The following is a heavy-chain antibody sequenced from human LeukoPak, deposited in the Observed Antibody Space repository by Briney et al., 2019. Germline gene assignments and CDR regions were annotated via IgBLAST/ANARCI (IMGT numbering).Heavy chain of an antibody. CDR3: ARASNWGSFNY. Sequence: SVKVSCKASGGAFSSYTISWVRQAPGQGLEWMGRIIPILGIANYAQKFQGRVTITADKSTSTAYMELSSLRSEDTAVYYCARASNWGSFNYWGQGTLVTVSS. CDR1: GGAFSSYT. CDR2: IIPILGIA. J-gene: IGHJ4*02. V-gene: IGHV1-69*02. D-gene: IGHD7-27*01.